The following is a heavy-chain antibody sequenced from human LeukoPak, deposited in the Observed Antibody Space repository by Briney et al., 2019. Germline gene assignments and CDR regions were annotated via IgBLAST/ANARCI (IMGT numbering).Heavy chain of an antibody. J-gene: IGHJ6*03. CDR3: ARAIVVVGYYYMDV. Sequence: GASVKVSCKASGYTFTSYDINWVRQATGQGLEWMGWMNPNSGNTGYAQKFQGRVTMTRNTSISTAYMELSSLRSEDTAVYYCARAIVVVGYYYMDVWGKGTTVTVSS. CDR2: MNPNSGNT. V-gene: IGHV1-8*01. D-gene: IGHD2-2*01. CDR1: GYTFTSYD.